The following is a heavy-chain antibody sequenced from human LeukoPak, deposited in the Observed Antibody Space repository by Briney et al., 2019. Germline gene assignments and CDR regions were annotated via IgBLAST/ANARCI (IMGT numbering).Heavy chain of an antibody. V-gene: IGHV3-48*01. CDR3: AKVAPTVTKGEFDY. CDR1: GFTFSSYS. Sequence: PGGSLRLSCAASGFTFSSYSMNWVRQAPGKGLEWVSYISSSSSTIYYADSVKGRFTISRDNSKNTLYLQMNSLRAEDTAVYYCAKVAPTVTKGEFDYWGQGTLVTVSS. J-gene: IGHJ4*02. CDR2: ISSSSSTI. D-gene: IGHD4-17*01.